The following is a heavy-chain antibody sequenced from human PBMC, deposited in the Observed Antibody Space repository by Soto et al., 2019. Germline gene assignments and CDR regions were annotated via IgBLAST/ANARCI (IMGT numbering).Heavy chain of an antibody. D-gene: IGHD3-22*01. J-gene: IGHJ3*02. CDR2: IYYSGST. CDR1: GGSISSGDYY. CDR3: AREVYYYDSRTPYHGGAFDI. V-gene: IGHV4-30-4*01. Sequence: QVQLQESGPGLVKPSQTLSLTCTVSGGSISSGDYYWSWIRQPPGKGLEWIGYIYYSGSTYYNPSIKSRVTISVDTSKNQFSLKLSSVTAADTAVYYCAREVYYYDSRTPYHGGAFDIWGQGTMVTVSS.